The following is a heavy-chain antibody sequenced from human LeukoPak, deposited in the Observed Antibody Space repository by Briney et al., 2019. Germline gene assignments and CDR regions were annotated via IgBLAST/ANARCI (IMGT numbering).Heavy chain of an antibody. CDR1: GGSISSYY. D-gene: IGHD6-19*01. J-gene: IGHJ6*03. Sequence: SETLSLTCTVSGGSISSYYWSWIRQPPGKGLEWIGYIYYSGSTNYNPSLKSRVTISVDTSKNQFSLKLSSVTAADTAVYYCARVGGVGEQWLVRPSYYYYYYMDVWGKGTTVTVSS. V-gene: IGHV4-59*01. CDR2: IYYSGST. CDR3: ARVGGVGEQWLVRPSYYYYYYMDV.